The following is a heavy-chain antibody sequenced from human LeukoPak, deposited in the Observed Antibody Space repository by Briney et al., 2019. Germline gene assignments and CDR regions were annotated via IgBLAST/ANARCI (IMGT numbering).Heavy chain of an antibody. Sequence: GGSLRLSCATSGFNFDRYTIHWVRQAPGKGLEWVSLAGWAGATTFYSDSVRGRFTISRDSGRKSVYLQMNSLTTDDTAFYFCAKELDTMFFDYWGQGTLVTVSS. CDR2: AGWAGATT. J-gene: IGHJ4*02. CDR3: AKELDTMFFDY. V-gene: IGHV3-43*01. CDR1: GFNFDRYT. D-gene: IGHD3-10*02.